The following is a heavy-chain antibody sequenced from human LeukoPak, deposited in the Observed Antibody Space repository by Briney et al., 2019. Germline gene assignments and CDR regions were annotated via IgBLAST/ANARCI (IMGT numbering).Heavy chain of an antibody. CDR3: AGQGSSSQMYNWFDP. CDR1: GGSISTSNYY. D-gene: IGHD6-13*01. J-gene: IGHJ5*02. CDR2: IYTSGST. Sequence: SETLSLTCTVPGGSISTSNYYWGWIRQPAGKGLEWIGRIYTSGSTNYNPSLKSRVTISVDTSKNQFSLKLSSVTAADTAVYYCAGQGSSSQMYNWFDPWGQGTLVTVSS. V-gene: IGHV4-61*02.